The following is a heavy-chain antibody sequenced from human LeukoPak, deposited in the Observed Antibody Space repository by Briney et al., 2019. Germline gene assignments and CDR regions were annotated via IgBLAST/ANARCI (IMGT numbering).Heavy chain of an antibody. CDR2: ITDDGIKK. Sequence: PGGSLRLSCADSGFSSTFYGMHWVRQAPGKGLEWLAAITDDGIKKYYGDSVKGRFTISRDNSKNTLYLDMNSLRREDTAVYYCAKDQGGDYVGLDYWGQGTLVTVSS. V-gene: IGHV3-30*18. CDR3: AKDQGGDYVGLDY. CDR1: GFSSTFYG. D-gene: IGHD4-17*01. J-gene: IGHJ4*02.